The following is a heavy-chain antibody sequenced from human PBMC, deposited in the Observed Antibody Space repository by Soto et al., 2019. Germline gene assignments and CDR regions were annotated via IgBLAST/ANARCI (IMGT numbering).Heavy chain of an antibody. Sequence: QTPGKGLEWVAVISYDGSNKYYADSVKGRFTISRDNAKNSLYLQMNSLRAEDTAVYYCARDGRYSYYYGMDVWGQGTTVTVSS. CDR2: ISYDGSNK. CDR3: ARDGRYSYYYGMDV. V-gene: IGHV3-33*05. J-gene: IGHJ6*02.